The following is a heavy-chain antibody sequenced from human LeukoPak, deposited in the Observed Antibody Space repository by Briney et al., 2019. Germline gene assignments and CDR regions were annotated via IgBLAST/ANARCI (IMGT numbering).Heavy chain of an antibody. CDR1: GGSISSSTYY. J-gene: IGHJ4*02. CDR3: ARQGVGATDC. Sequence: SETLSLTCTVSGGSISSSTYYWAWIRQSPGKGLEWIVSITYSGSTYYNPSLESRVTISVDTSKNQFSLRLISVTAVDTAVYYCARQGVGATDCWGQGTLVTVSS. V-gene: IGHV4-39*01. CDR2: ITYSGST. D-gene: IGHD1-26*01.